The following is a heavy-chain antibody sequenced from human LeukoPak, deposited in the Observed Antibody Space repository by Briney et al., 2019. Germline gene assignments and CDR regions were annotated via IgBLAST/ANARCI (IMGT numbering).Heavy chain of an antibody. D-gene: IGHD3-22*01. CDR2: IIPIFGTA. CDR1: GGTFSSYA. CDR3: ARGPTPYYYDSSGYYSY. J-gene: IGHJ4*02. Sequence: ASVKVSCKASGGTFSSYAISWVRQAPGQGLEWMGGIIPIFGTANYAQKFQGRVTITADKSTSTVYMELSSLRSEDTAVYYCARGPTPYYYDSSGYYSYWGQGTLVTVSS. V-gene: IGHV1-69*06.